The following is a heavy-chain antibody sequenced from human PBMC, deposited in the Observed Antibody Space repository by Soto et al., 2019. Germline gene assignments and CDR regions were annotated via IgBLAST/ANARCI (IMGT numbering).Heavy chain of an antibody. J-gene: IGHJ5*02. CDR2: ISGSGGST. Sequence: GGSLRLSCAASGFTFSSYAMSWVRQAPGKGLEWVSAISGSGGSTYYADSVKGRFTISRDNSKNTLYLQMNSLRAEDTAVYYCAKGADIVVVVAAYNWFDPWGQGTLVTVSS. V-gene: IGHV3-23*01. CDR1: GFTFSSYA. D-gene: IGHD2-15*01. CDR3: AKGADIVVVVAAYNWFDP.